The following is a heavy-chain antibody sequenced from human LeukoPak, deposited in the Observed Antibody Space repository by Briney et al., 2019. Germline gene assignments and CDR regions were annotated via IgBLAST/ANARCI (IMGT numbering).Heavy chain of an antibody. J-gene: IGHJ3*02. V-gene: IGHV4-38-2*02. CDR2: IYHSGST. D-gene: IGHD2-21*01. CDR1: GYSISSGYY. CDR3: ARDDVAPGGDI. Sequence: SETLSLTCTVSGYSISSGYYWGWIRQPPGKGLEWIGSIYHSGSTYYNPSLKSRVTIPVDTSKNQFSLKLSSVTAADTAVYYCARDDVAPGGDIWGQGTMVTVSS.